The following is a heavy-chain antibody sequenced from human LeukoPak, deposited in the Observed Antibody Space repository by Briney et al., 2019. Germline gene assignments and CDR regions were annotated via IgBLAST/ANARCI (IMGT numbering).Heavy chain of an antibody. D-gene: IGHD6-19*01. J-gene: IGHJ3*02. CDR1: GGSFSGYY. CDR3: ASFQQAVAGTDDAFDI. CDR2: INHSGST. V-gene: IGHV4-34*01. Sequence: SETLSLTCAVYGGSFSGYYWSWIRQPPGKGLEWIGEINHSGSTNCNPSLKSRVTISVDPSENQFSLKLSSVTAADTAVYYCASFQQAVAGTDDAFDIWGQGTMVTVSS.